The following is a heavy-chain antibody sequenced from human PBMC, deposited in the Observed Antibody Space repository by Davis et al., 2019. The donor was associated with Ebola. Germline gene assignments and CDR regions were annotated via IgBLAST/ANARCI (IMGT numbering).Heavy chain of an antibody. V-gene: IGHV6-1*01. J-gene: IGHJ6*04. CDR3: ARGWLRGGLDV. Sequence: PSETLSLTCAISGDTFSTAGCNWISQYPSRGLEWLGRTYFSSKWYHDYAASVKSRITINPDTSKNQSSLQLNSVTPEDTALYYCARGWLRGGLDVWVEGTTVTVSS. CDR1: GDTFSTAG. CDR2: TYFSSKWYH. D-gene: IGHD5-18*01.